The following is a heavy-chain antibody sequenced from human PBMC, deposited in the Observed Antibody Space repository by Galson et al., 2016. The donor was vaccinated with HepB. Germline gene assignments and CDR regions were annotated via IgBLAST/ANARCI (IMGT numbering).Heavy chain of an antibody. CDR1: GGSISSYY. J-gene: IGHJ5*02. CDR2: IYYSGST. Sequence: SETLSLTCTVSGGSISSYYWSWIRQTPGKGLEWIGYIYYSGSTNYNPSLKSRVTISVDTSKNQFSLKVSSVTAADTAVYYCARYGTSMVRGVISSWFDPWGQGTLVTVSS. D-gene: IGHD3-10*01. V-gene: IGHV4-59*01. CDR3: ARYGTSMVRGVISSWFDP.